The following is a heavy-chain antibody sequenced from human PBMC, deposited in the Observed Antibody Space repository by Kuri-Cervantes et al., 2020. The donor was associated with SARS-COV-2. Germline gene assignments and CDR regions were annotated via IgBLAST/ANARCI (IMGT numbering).Heavy chain of an antibody. D-gene: IGHD3-10*01. CDR1: GYSISSGYY. Sequence: SETLSLTCAVSGYSISSGYYWGWIRQPPGKGLEWIGSIYHSGSTYYNPSLKSRVTVSVDTSKNQFSLKLSSVTAADTAVYYCARYALGELSGYYYGMDVWGQGTTVTVSS. V-gene: IGHV4-38-2*01. CDR3: ARYALGELSGYYYGMDV. J-gene: IGHJ6*02. CDR2: IYHSGST.